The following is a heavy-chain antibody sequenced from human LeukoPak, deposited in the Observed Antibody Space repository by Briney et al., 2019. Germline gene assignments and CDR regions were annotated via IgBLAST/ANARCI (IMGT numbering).Heavy chain of an antibody. V-gene: IGHV3-30*18. Sequence: GGSLRLSCAASGFAFSNCGMHWVRQAPGRGLEWVAVITYDGNTKYYLDSVKGRFTISRDNSKNTLYLQMSSLRGEDTAVYYCTKDYSSGWYGGIDYWGQGTLVTVSS. J-gene: IGHJ4*02. CDR3: TKDYSSGWYGGIDY. CDR2: ITYDGNTK. D-gene: IGHD6-19*01. CDR1: GFAFSNCG.